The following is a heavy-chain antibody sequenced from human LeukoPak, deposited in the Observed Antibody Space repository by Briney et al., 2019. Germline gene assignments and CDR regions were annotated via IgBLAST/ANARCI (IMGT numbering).Heavy chain of an antibody. CDR1: GFTFSSYS. V-gene: IGHV3-23*01. CDR3: AKVEAFNIAVAGDDAFDI. CDR2: ISGSGGST. Sequence: PGGSLRLSCAASGFTFSSYSMNWVRQAPGKGLEWVSAISGSGGSTYYADSVKGRFTISRDNSKNTLYLQMNSLRAEDTAAYYCAKVEAFNIAVAGDDAFDIWGQGTMVTVSS. D-gene: IGHD6-19*01. J-gene: IGHJ3*02.